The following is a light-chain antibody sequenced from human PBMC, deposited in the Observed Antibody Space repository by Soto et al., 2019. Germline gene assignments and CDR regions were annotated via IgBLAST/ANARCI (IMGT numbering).Light chain of an antibody. CDR3: QQSYSTPPST. CDR1: QSISSY. CDR2: AAF. Sequence: DIQMTQSPSSLSASVGDRVTITCRASQSISSYLNWYQQKPGKAPKLLIYAAFSLQSGVPSRFSGSGSGTDFTLTISSLQPEDFATYYCQQSYSTPPSTFGGGTQVEIK. J-gene: IGKJ4*01. V-gene: IGKV1-39*01.